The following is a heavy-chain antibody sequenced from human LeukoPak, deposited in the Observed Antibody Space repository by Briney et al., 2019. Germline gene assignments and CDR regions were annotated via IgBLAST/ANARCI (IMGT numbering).Heavy chain of an antibody. D-gene: IGHD5-24*01. J-gene: IGHJ4*02. CDR2: IWYDGSNK. CDR1: GFTFSSYG. Sequence: GRSLRLSCAASGFTFSSYGMHWVRQAPGKGLEWVAVIWYDGSNKYYADSVKGRFTISRDNSKNTLYLQMNSLRAEDTAVYYCAKEAYIEMATTTPDYWGQGTLVIVSS. CDR3: AKEAYIEMATTTPDY. V-gene: IGHV3-33*06.